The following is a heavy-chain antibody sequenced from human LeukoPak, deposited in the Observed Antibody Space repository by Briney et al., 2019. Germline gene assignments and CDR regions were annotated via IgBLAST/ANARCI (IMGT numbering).Heavy chain of an antibody. CDR1: GFTLSSYW. Sequence: GGSLRLSCAASGFTLSSYWMTWVRQAPGKGLEWVANIKEDGSEKYYVDSVKGRFTISRDNAKNSLYLQMNSLRAEDTAVYYCARESEYSSSSGPYYYYMDVWGKGTTVTVSS. CDR3: ARESEYSSSSGPYYYYMDV. CDR2: IKEDGSEK. J-gene: IGHJ6*03. D-gene: IGHD6-6*01. V-gene: IGHV3-7*01.